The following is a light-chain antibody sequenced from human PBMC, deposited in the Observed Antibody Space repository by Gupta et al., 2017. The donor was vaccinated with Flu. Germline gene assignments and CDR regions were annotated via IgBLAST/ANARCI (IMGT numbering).Light chain of an antibody. CDR2: DVS. J-gene: IGLJ1*01. V-gene: IGLV2-14*04. CDR1: SSDVGGYNY. Sequence: ITISCTGTSSDVGGYNYVSWYQQHPGTAPKLMIYDVSNRPSGVSNRFSGSKSGNTASLTISGLQAEDEADYYCSSYTSSSTLYVFGTGTKVTVL. CDR3: SSYTSSSTLYV.